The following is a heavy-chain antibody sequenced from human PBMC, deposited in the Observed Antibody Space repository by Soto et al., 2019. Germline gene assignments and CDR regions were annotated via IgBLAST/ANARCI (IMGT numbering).Heavy chain of an antibody. V-gene: IGHV1-69*13. CDR3: ANYHDYGAPRTYNWFDP. CDR1: GGTFSSYA. CDR2: IIPIFGTA. Sequence: SVKVSCKASGGTFSSYAISWVRQAPGQGLEWMGGIIPIFGTANYAQKFQGRVTITADESTSTAYMEPSSLRSEDTAVYYCANYHDYGAPRTYNWFDPWGQGTLVTVSS. D-gene: IGHD4-17*01. J-gene: IGHJ5*02.